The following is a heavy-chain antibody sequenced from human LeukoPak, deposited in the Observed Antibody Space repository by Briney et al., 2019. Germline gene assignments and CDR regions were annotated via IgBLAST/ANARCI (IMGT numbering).Heavy chain of an antibody. D-gene: IGHD4-17*01. Sequence: SETLSLTCTVSSGSISSHYWSWIRQPPRKGLELIGYIYYSGSTNYNPSLKSRVTISVDTSKNQFSLKLSSVTAADTAVYYCARYDYGEYFEYWGQGTLVTVSS. V-gene: IGHV4-59*11. CDR2: IYYSGST. CDR1: SGSISSHY. CDR3: ARYDYGEYFEY. J-gene: IGHJ4*02.